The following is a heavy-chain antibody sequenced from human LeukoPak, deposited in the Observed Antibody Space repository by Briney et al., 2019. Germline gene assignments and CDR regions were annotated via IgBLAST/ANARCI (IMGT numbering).Heavy chain of an antibody. Sequence: GGSLRLSCAASGFTFSNYWMHWVRQAPGRGLVWVSRINSDGINTSYADSVKGRFTISRDNAKNTLNLQMNSLRAEDTAVYYCARDLGQYYDTSDNWFDPWGQGTLVTISS. CDR1: GFTFSNYW. V-gene: IGHV3-74*01. J-gene: IGHJ5*02. CDR2: INSDGINT. CDR3: ARDLGQYYDTSDNWFDP. D-gene: IGHD3-22*01.